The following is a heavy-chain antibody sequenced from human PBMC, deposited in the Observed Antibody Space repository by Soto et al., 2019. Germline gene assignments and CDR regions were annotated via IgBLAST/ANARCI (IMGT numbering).Heavy chain of an antibody. CDR2: IIPMFGTA. J-gene: IGHJ6*02. Sequence: SVKVSCKASGGTFSNYAISWVRQAPGQGLEWMGGIIPMFGTANYAQKFQGRVTITADKSTSTAYMELSSLRSEDTAVYYCARAYSSSWSYYYYGMDVWGQGTTVTVSS. D-gene: IGHD6-13*01. CDR3: ARAYSSSWSYYYYGMDV. V-gene: IGHV1-69*06. CDR1: GGTFSNYA.